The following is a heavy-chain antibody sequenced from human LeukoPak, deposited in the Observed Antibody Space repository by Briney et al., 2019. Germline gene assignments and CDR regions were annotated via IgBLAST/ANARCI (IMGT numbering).Heavy chain of an antibody. CDR2: IYTSGST. V-gene: IGHV4-4*07. CDR3: ARDGVVITTGYWFDH. D-gene: IGHD3-22*01. Sequence: SETLSLTCTVSGGSISSYYWSWIRQPAGKGLEWIGRIYTSGSTNYNPSLKSRVTMSVDTSKNQFSLKLSSVTAADTAVYYCARDGVVITTGYWFDHWGRGTQVTVSS. J-gene: IGHJ5*02. CDR1: GGSISSYY.